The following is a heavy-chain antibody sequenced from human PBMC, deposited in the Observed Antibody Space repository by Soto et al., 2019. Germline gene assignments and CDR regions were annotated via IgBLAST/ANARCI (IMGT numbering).Heavy chain of an antibody. Sequence: GGSLRLSCAASGFTFSTDCMHWIRQVPGKGLEWVSRINSDASHTYYADSVKGRFTISTDNANNTLHLEMNSLRAEDTAVYYFVRDGLCTSTGCYGNWFDLWGQGTLVTVSS. CDR2: INSDASHT. J-gene: IGHJ5*02. D-gene: IGHD2-2*01. V-gene: IGHV3-74*01. CDR3: VRDGLCTSTGCYGNWFDL. CDR1: GFTFSTDC.